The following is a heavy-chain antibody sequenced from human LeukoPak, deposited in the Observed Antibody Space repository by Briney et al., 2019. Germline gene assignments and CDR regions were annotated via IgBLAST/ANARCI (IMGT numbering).Heavy chain of an antibody. D-gene: IGHD3-10*01. CDR1: GFTFDDNG. CDR3: ATHSYYYGSGSYPHYLDY. J-gene: IGHJ4*02. Sequence: PGGSLRLSCAASGFTFDDNGMSWVRQAPGKGLEWVSGLNWNGGTTGYADSVKGRFTTSRDNAKNFLYLQMNSLRAEDTALYYCATHSYYYGSGSYPHYLDYWGQGTLVTVSS. CDR2: LNWNGGTT. V-gene: IGHV3-20*04.